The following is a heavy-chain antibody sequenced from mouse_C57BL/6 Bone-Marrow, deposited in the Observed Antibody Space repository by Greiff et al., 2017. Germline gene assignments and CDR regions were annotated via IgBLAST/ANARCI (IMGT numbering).Heavy chain of an antibody. Sequence: VQLKESGPGLVKPSQSLSLTCSVTGYSITSGYYWNWIRQFPGNKLEWMGYISYDGSNNYNPSLKNRISITRDTSKNQFFLKLNSVTTEDTATYYCAREGYYGVFDYWGQGTTLTVSS. CDR1: GYSITSGYY. CDR3: AREGYYGVFDY. J-gene: IGHJ2*01. CDR2: ISYDGSN. V-gene: IGHV3-6*01. D-gene: IGHD1-1*01.